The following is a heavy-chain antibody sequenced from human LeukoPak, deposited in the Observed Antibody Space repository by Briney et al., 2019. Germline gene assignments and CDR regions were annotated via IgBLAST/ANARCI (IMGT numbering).Heavy chain of an antibody. Sequence: GGSLRLSCSASGFTFSNYAMHWVRQAPGKGLEYVSAISSNGGSTYYADSVKGRFTISRDNSKNTLYLQMSSLRAEDTAVYYCVKSGIAAAGGRYFDYWGQGTLVTVSS. V-gene: IGHV3-64D*06. CDR2: ISSNGGST. J-gene: IGHJ4*02. D-gene: IGHD6-13*01. CDR1: GFTFSNYA. CDR3: VKSGIAAAGGRYFDY.